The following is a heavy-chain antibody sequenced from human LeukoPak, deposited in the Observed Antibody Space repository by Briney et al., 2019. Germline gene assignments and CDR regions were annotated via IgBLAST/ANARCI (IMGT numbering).Heavy chain of an antibody. J-gene: IGHJ4*02. CDR3: GKCTLGLYFDY. D-gene: IGHD3-16*01. Sequence: GGSLRLSCAASGFMFDDYAMHWVRQAPGKGLEWVSGISWNSGSIGYADSVKGRFTISRDNAKNSLYLQMNSLRAEDTALYYCGKCTLGLYFDYWGQGTLVTVSS. V-gene: IGHV3-9*01. CDR1: GFMFDDYA. CDR2: ISWNSGSI.